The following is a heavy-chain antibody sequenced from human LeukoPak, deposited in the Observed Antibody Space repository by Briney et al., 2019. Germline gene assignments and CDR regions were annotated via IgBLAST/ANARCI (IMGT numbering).Heavy chain of an antibody. J-gene: IGHJ4*02. CDR2: ISRSGDTL. CDR3: AKESEGASPAY. CDR1: GFTFRDYY. V-gene: IGHV3-11*01. D-gene: IGHD3-16*01. Sequence: PGGSLRLSCAASGFTFRDYYMTWIRQAPGKGLEWISYISRSGDTLYYADSVEGRFTISRDNAKNSLYLQMNSLRAEDTAVCYCAKESEGASPAYWGRGTLVTVSS.